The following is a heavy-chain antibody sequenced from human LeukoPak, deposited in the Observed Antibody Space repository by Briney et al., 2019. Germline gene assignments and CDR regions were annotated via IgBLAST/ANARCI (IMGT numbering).Heavy chain of an antibody. CDR3: AKDRCSNGVGCYYYYMDV. CDR2: IQYDGSNE. V-gene: IGHV3-30*02. CDR1: RFTFSSYG. J-gene: IGHJ6*03. Sequence: GGSLRLSCAASRFTFSSYGMHWVRQAPGKGLEWVAYIQYDGSNEQYANSVKGRFSISRDSSKNILYLQMNSLRAEDTAVYYCAKDRCSNGVGCYYYYMDVWGKGTTVTISS. D-gene: IGHD2-8*01.